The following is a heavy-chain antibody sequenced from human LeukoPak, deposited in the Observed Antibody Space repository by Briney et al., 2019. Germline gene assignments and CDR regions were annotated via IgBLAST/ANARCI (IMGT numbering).Heavy chain of an antibody. CDR1: GYTFTSYG. D-gene: IGHD6-19*01. Sequence: ASVKVSCKASGYTFTSYGLTWVRQAPGQGLEWMAWISTYNGNTNYAQNFQDRVTMTTDTSTNTAYLELRSLRVDDTATYYCARFGLGKHIEVAGIPFDIWGQGTMVTVSS. CDR2: ISTYNGNT. CDR3: ARFGLGKHIEVAGIPFDI. V-gene: IGHV1-18*01. J-gene: IGHJ3*02.